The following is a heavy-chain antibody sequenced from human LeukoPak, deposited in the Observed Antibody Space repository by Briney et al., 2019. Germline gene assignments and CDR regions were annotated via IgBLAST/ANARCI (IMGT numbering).Heavy chain of an antibody. D-gene: IGHD4-23*01. CDR1: GFTFSSYS. Sequence: GGSLRLSCAASGFTFSSYSMNWVRQAPGKGLEWVSSISSSSSYIYYADSVKGRFTISRDNSKNTLYLQMNTLRAEDTAVYYCAKTQSTTYPRWFDYWGQGTLVTVSS. CDR2: ISSSSSYI. V-gene: IGHV3-21*04. J-gene: IGHJ4*02. CDR3: AKTQSTTYPRWFDY.